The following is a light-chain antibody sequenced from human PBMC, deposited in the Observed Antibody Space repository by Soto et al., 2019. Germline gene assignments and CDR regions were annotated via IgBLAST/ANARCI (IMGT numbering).Light chain of an antibody. CDR1: NNL. CDR3: CAYVGARSYV. J-gene: IGLJ1*01. Sequence: QSVLTQPASVSGSPGQSITISCTGTNNLVSWYQQHPGKAPKVVVYEGTKRPSGVSNRFSGSNSGGTASLTISGLQAKDEAYSFCCAYVGARSYVFGPGTKVTV. CDR2: EGT. V-gene: IGLV2-23*01.